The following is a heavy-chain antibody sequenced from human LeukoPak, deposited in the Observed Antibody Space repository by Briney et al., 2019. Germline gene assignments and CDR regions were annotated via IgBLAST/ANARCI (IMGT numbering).Heavy chain of an antibody. J-gene: IGHJ6*02. CDR2: ISGSGGST. CDR1: GFTFSSYA. CDR3: AKGTLGRGGYYYYGMDV. D-gene: IGHD1-1*01. V-gene: IGHV3-23*01. Sequence: GGSLRLSCAASGFTFSSYAMSWVRQAAGKGLEWVSAISGSGGSTYYADSVKGRFTISRDNSKNTLYLQMNSLRAEDTAVYYCAKGTLGRGGYYYYGMDVWGQGTTVTVSS.